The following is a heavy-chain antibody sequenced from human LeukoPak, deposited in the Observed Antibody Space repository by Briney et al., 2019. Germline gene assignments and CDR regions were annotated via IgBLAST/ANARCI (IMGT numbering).Heavy chain of an antibody. Sequence: SETLSLTCTVSGGSFTSFYWSWIRQPAGKGLEWIGRFFSSGNTNYNPSFKSRASISVDKSKNQFSLKLTSVTAADTAVYYCARYSGIYGPDYWGQGTLVSVSS. CDR3: ARYSGIYGPDY. D-gene: IGHD3-10*01. CDR1: GGSFTSFY. J-gene: IGHJ4*02. CDR2: FFSSGNT. V-gene: IGHV4-4*07.